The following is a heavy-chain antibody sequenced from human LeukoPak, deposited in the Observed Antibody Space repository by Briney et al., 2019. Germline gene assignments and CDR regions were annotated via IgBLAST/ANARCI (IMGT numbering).Heavy chain of an antibody. Sequence: GGSLRLSCAASGFTVSSNYMSWVRQAPGKGLEWVSVIYSGGSTYYADSVKGRFTISRDNSKNTLYVQMNSLRAEDTAVYYCARGGYCSSTSCFPSDYWGQGTLVTVSS. CDR2: IYSGGST. J-gene: IGHJ4*02. V-gene: IGHV3-53*01. D-gene: IGHD2-2*01. CDR1: GFTVSSNY. CDR3: ARGGYCSSTSCFPSDY.